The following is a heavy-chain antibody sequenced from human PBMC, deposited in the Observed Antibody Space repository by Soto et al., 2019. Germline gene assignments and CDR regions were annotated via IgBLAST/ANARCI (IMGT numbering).Heavy chain of an antibody. J-gene: IGHJ6*02. V-gene: IGHV3-30*18. CDR1: GFTFSSYG. D-gene: IGHD5-18*01. CDR2: ISYDGSNK. Sequence: GGSLRLSCAASGFTFSSYGMHWVRQAPGKGLEWVAVISYDGSNKYYADSVKGRFTISRDNSKNTLYLQMNSLRAEDTAVYYCAKDWGGGLQTAMVPYYGMDVWGQGTTVTVSS. CDR3: AKDWGGGLQTAMVPYYGMDV.